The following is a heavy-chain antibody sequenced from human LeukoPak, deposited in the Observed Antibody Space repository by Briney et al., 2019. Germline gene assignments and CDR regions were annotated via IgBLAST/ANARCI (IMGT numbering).Heavy chain of an antibody. Sequence: GGSLRLSCAASGFTFSRYWMHWVRQAPGKGLVWVSRADYDGSDTSYADSVRGRFTISRDKAKNTLYLQMNSLSAEDTAVYYCATLAAAGTNYWGQGTLVTASS. CDR3: ATLAAAGTNY. V-gene: IGHV3-74*01. D-gene: IGHD6-13*01. CDR1: GFTFSRYW. J-gene: IGHJ4*02. CDR2: ADYDGSDT.